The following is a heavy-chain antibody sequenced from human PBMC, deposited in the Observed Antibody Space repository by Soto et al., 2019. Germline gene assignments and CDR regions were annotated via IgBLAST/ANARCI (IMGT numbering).Heavy chain of an antibody. Sequence: SDTLSLTCAVYGGSFSGYYWSWIRQPPGKGLEWIGEINHSGSTNYNPSLKSRVTISVDTSKNQFSLKLSSVTAADTAVYYCARDSYIAAAGPFDYWGQGTLVTVSS. V-gene: IGHV4-34*01. CDR1: GGSFSGYY. J-gene: IGHJ4*02. D-gene: IGHD6-13*01. CDR2: INHSGST. CDR3: ARDSYIAAAGPFDY.